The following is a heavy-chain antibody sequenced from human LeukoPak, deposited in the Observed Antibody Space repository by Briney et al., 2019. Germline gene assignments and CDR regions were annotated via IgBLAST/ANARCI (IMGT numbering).Heavy chain of an antibody. CDR1: GFTSSAYT. CDR2: ISVSDDST. V-gene: IGHV3-23*01. D-gene: IGHD2-2*01. J-gene: IGHJ4*02. Sequence: GGSLRLSCAASGFTSSAYTMNWVRHAPGKGLEWVSGISVSDDSTYYADSVKGRFTMSRDNSNNMLYLQMNSLRAEDTAVYYCAKDRYCSSTNCPYDFWGQGTLVSVSS. CDR3: AKDRYCSSTNCPYDF.